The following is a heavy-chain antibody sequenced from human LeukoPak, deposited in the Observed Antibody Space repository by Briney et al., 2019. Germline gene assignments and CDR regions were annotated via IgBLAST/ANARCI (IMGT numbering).Heavy chain of an antibody. CDR3: ATYPEPVYGRNSYENFDY. J-gene: IGHJ4*02. CDR1: GCTLTELS. CDR2: FDPEDGET. V-gene: IGHV1-24*01. D-gene: IGHD4-23*01. Sequence: ASVKVSCKVSGCTLTELSMHWVRQAPGKGLEWVGGFDPEDGETIYAQRFQGRVTMTEDTSTDTAYMELSSLRSEDTAVYYCATYPEPVYGRNSYENFDYWGQGTLVTVSS.